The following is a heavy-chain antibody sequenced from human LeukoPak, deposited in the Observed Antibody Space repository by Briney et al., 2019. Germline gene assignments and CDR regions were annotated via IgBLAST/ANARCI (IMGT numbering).Heavy chain of an antibody. CDR2: INPSGGST. CDR1: GYTFTSYY. Sequence: GASVKVSCKASGYTFTSYYMHWMRQAPGQGLEWMGIINPSGGSTSYAQKLQGRVTMTTDTSTSTAYMELRSLRSDDTAVYYCARGGAVGYNTFSENFDYWGQGTLVTVSS. J-gene: IGHJ4*02. CDR3: ARGGAVGYNTFSENFDY. V-gene: IGHV1-46*01. D-gene: IGHD5-24*01.